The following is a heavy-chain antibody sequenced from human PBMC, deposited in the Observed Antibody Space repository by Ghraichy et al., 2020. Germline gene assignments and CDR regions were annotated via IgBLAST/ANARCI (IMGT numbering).Heavy chain of an antibody. CDR2: ISCSGAKT. D-gene: IGHD3-3*01. CDR3: AIGSGSDLWSSYNYYYYYLDV. Sequence: GGSLRLSCSASGFSFSRIAMTWVRQAPGEGLQWFSSISCSGAKTYYIDSVKGRFNVSSDNSKYTLYLPINSLRAEDTAVYYCAIGSGSDLWSSYNYYYYYLDVGGIGPTVTVCS. J-gene: IGHJ6*03. CDR1: GFSFSRIA. V-gene: IGHV3-23*01.